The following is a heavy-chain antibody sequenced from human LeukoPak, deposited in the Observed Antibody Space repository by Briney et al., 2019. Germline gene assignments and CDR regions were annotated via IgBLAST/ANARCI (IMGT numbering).Heavy chain of an antibody. J-gene: IGHJ4*02. D-gene: IGHD5-12*01. CDR3: AKSSRGSSGYHSPFDY. CDR2: TSSNGGST. V-gene: IGHV3-64*04. Sequence: GGSLRLSCSASGFTFSSYAMHWVRQAPGKGLEYVSVTSSNGGSTYYADSVKGRFAISRDNSKNTLYLQMNSLRAEDTAVYYCAKSSRGSSGYHSPFDYWGQGTLVTVSS. CDR1: GFTFSSYA.